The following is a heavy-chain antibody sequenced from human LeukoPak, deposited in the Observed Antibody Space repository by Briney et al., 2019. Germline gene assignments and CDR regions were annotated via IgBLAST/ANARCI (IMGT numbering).Heavy chain of an antibody. D-gene: IGHD5-18*01. CDR2: LSYDEIDK. CDR1: GFTISSYG. Sequence: GGSLRLSCAASGFTISSYGMHWVRPAPGKGLEWMAVLSYDEIDKFYADSVKGRFTISRDISKNTLYLQMNSLRAEDTAVYFCAKSRLPYSYDSDSWGQGTLVTVSS. J-gene: IGHJ4*02. CDR3: AKSRLPYSYDSDS. V-gene: IGHV3-30*18.